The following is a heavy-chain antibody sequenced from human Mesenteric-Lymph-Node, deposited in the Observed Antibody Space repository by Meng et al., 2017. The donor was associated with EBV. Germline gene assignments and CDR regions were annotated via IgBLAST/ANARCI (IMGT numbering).Heavy chain of an antibody. V-gene: IGHV4-39*01. D-gene: IGHD6-19*01. J-gene: IGHJ5*01. CDR3: ARRISSGWMDS. CDR2: IYYSGST. Sequence: QLPLQESGPGVVKPSETLSLTCTVSGGSISSSSYDWGWIRQPPGKGLEWIGNIYYSGSTYYSPSLESRVTISVDTSKNQFSLKLSSVTAADSAVYYCARRISSGWMDSWGQGTLVTVSS. CDR1: GGSISSSSYD.